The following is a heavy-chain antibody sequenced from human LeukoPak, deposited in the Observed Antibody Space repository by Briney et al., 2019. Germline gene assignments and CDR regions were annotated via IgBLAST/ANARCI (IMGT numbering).Heavy chain of an antibody. CDR1: GGSISNYY. V-gene: IGHV4-59*08. J-gene: IGHJ2*01. D-gene: IGHD6-25*01. CDR3: ARQGGGFWYFDL. CDR2: IYYSGST. Sequence: PSETLSLTCTVSGGSISNYYWSWIRQPPGKGLECIGYIYYSGSTNYNPSLKSRVTISVDTSKNQFSLKLSSVTAADTAVYYCARQGGGFWYFDLWGRGTLVTVSS.